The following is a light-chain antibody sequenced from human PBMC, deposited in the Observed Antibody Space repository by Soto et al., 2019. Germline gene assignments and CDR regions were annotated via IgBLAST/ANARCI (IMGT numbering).Light chain of an antibody. CDR3: SSYSISTAYL. CDR1: SSDVGGYDY. V-gene: IGLV2-14*01. CDR2: EVS. Sequence: QSALTQPASVSGSPGQSITISCTGTSSDVGGYDYVSWYQLHPGKAPKLMVFEVSNRPSGVSYRFSGSKSGNTASLTISGFQAEDEADYFCSSYSISTAYLFGTGTKLTVL. J-gene: IGLJ1*01.